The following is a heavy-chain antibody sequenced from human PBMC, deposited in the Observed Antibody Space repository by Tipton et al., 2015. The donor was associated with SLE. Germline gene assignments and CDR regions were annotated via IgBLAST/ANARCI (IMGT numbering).Heavy chain of an antibody. D-gene: IGHD2-15*01. V-gene: IGHV4-39*07. J-gene: IGHJ3*02. Sequence: TLSLTCTVSGGSISSSSYYWAWIRQPPGKGLEWIGSIYHSGSTYYNPSLKSRVTISVDTSKNQFSLKLSSVTAADTAVYYCARDFTDPRWYDAFDIWGQGTMVTVSS. CDR3: ARDFTDPRWYDAFDI. CDR1: GGSISSSSYY. CDR2: IYHSGST.